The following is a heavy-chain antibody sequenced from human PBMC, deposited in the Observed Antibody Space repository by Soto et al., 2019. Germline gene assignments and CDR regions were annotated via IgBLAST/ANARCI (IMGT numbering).Heavy chain of an antibody. J-gene: IGHJ6*02. CDR1: GGSITNYY. V-gene: IGHV4-59*08. D-gene: IGHD3-10*01. CDR2: INYDGYS. CDR3: ARHGFGPLHGLVDV. Sequence: QVQLQESDPGLVKPSETLSLTCTVSGGSITNYYCSWFRQPPGKRLEWIGYINYDGYSAYNLSLKRRVTLSMDASKTQFSLMLESVTATDTAVYYCARHGFGPLHGLVDVWGPGTTVIVSS.